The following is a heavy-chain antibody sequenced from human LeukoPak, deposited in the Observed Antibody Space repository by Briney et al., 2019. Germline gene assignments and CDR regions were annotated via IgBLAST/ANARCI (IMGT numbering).Heavy chain of an antibody. J-gene: IGHJ3*02. V-gene: IGHV4-59*08. D-gene: IGHD2-21*02. Sequence: SETLSLTCTVSGGSISSYYWSWIRQFPGRGLEWIGYIYYSGSTKYNPSLKSRVTISVDTSRNHFSLKLSSVTAADTAVYYCARHLLGGYCGGDCYSLSPDAFDIWGRGTMVSVSS. CDR1: GGSISSYY. CDR3: ARHLLGGYCGGDCYSLSPDAFDI. CDR2: IYYSGST.